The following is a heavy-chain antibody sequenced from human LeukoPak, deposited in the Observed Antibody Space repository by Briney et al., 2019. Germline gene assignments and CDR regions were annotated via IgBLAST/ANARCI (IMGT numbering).Heavy chain of an antibody. V-gene: IGHV4-4*02. Sequence: PSGTLSLTCAVSGGSISSSNWWSWVRQPPGKGLEWIGEINHSGSTNYNPSLKSRVTISVDTSKNQFSLKVNSVTAADTAVYYCARRGYTYGWGWFDPWGQGTLVTVSS. CDR1: GGSISSSNW. CDR3: ARRGYTYGWGWFDP. D-gene: IGHD5-18*01. CDR2: INHSGST. J-gene: IGHJ5*02.